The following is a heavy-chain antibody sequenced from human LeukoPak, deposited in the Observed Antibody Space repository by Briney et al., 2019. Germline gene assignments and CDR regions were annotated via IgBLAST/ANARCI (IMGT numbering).Heavy chain of an antibody. CDR1: AFTFSSYW. V-gene: IGHV3-74*01. J-gene: IGHJ6*02. Sequence: PGGSLRLSYAASAFTFSSYWMHWVRQGPGKWLLWVSRINGDGSSTSYADSVEGRFTISRDNAKNTLYLQMNSLRAEDTAVYYCARVRYDYYGMDVWGQGTTVTVSS. CDR2: INGDGSST. CDR3: ARVRYDYYGMDV. D-gene: IGHD3-10*01.